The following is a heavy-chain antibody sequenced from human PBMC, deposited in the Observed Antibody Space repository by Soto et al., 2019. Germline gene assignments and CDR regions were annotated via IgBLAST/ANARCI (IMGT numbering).Heavy chain of an antibody. J-gene: IGHJ4*02. V-gene: IGHV4-34*01. Sequence: QVQLQQWDAGLLKPSETLSLTCAVYGGSFSGYYWSWIRQPPGKGLEWIGEINHSGSTNYNPSLKSRVTISVDTSKNQFSLKLSSVTAADTAVYYCARGRPVAATEGVFDYWGQGTLVTVSS. CDR3: ARGRPVAATEGVFDY. CDR1: GGSFSGYY. D-gene: IGHD2-15*01. CDR2: INHSGST.